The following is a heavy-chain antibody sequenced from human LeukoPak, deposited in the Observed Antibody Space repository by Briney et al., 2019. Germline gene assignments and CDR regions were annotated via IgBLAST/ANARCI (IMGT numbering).Heavy chain of an antibody. D-gene: IGHD1-26*01. J-gene: IGHJ3*02. Sequence: SETLSLTCTASGDSITNSNYYWGWVRQSPGRGLEWLGNIFYNGGPYYNPSFKSRVVISVDTSKNHFSLTLNAVSAADTAVYHCASYSGIYSAFEIWSQGTLVTVSS. CDR1: GDSITNSNYY. CDR3: ASYSGIYSAFEI. CDR2: IFYNGGP. V-gene: IGHV4-39*07.